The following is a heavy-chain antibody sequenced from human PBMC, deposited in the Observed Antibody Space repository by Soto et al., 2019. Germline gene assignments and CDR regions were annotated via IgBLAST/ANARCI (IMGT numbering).Heavy chain of an antibody. Sequence: PSETLSLTCAVYGGSFSGYYWSWIRQPPGKGLEWIGEINHSGSTNYNPSLKSRVTISVDTSKNQFSLKLSSVTAADTAVYYCARGFMLGRSSSHWGQGTLVTVSS. CDR2: INHSGST. CDR3: ARGFMLGRSSSH. V-gene: IGHV4-34*01. D-gene: IGHD3-16*01. CDR1: GGSFSGYY. J-gene: IGHJ4*02.